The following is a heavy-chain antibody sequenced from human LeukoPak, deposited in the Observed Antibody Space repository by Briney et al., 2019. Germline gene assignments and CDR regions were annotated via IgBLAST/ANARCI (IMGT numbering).Heavy chain of an antibody. J-gene: IGHJ2*01. V-gene: IGHV4-39*07. CDR2: IYYSGST. Sequence: PSETLSLTCTVSGGSISSSSYYWGWIRQPPGKGLEWIGSIYYSGSTYYNPSLKSRVTISVDKSKNQFSLKLSSVTAADTAVYYCARGDILTGYYHGGYFDLWGRGTLVTVSS. CDR1: GGSISSSSYY. D-gene: IGHD3-9*01. CDR3: ARGDILTGYYHGGYFDL.